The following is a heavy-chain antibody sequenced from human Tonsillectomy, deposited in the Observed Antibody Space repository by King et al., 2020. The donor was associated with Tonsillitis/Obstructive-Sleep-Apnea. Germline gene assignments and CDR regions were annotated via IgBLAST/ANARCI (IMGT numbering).Heavy chain of an antibody. J-gene: IGHJ4*01. D-gene: IGHD2-15*01. CDR1: GFTFSSYA. V-gene: IGHV3-30*04. CDR3: ARDAEDAXXY. Sequence: VQLVESGGGVVQPGRSLRLSCAASGFTFSSYAMHWVRQAPGKGLEWVAVISYDGSNKYYADSVKGRFTISRDNSKNTLYLQMNSLRAEDTAVYYCARDAEDAXXYWXXXTLVTVXX. CDR2: ISYDGSNK.